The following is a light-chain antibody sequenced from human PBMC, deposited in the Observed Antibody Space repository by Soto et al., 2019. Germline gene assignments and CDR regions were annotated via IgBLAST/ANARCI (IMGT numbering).Light chain of an antibody. Sequence: EIVLTQSPGTLSLSPGERATLSCRANQGVTPAYLAWYQHKPGQAPRLLIYGASNKAPGIPDRFSGSGSGTDFTVTISTLEPEDVAVYSCKQYGGSPLFTFCPGTRVDVK. J-gene: IGKJ3*01. CDR3: KQYGGSPLFT. CDR2: GAS. CDR1: QGVTPAY. V-gene: IGKV3-20*01.